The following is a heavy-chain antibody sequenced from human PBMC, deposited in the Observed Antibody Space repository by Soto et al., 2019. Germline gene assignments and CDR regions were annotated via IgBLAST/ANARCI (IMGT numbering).Heavy chain of an antibody. J-gene: IGHJ6*02. D-gene: IGHD1-7*01. V-gene: IGHV1-69*01. CDR3: ARSGAGTTLNYFYGMDV. CDR2: IIPIFGTA. Sequence: QVQLVQSGAEVKKPGSSVKVSCKAYGGTFSSYAISWVRQAPGQGLAWMGGIIPIFGTANYAQKFQSRVTITADESASTAYMERSSMRSEDTAVYYCARSGAGTTLNYFYGMDVWGQGTTVTVSS. CDR1: GGTFSSYA.